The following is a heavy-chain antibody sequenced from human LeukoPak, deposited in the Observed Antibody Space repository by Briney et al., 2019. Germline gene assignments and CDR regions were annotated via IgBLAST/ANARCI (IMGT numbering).Heavy chain of an antibody. Sequence: ASVKVSCKASGYTFTGYYMHWVRQAPGQGLEWMGWINPNSGGTNYAQKFQGRVTMTRDTSISTAYMELSRLRSDDTAVYYCAGAPYCSSTSCYWFYNWFDPWGQGTLVTVSS. D-gene: IGHD2-2*01. V-gene: IGHV1-2*02. CDR3: AGAPYCSSTSCYWFYNWFDP. J-gene: IGHJ5*02. CDR2: INPNSGGT. CDR1: GYTFTGYY.